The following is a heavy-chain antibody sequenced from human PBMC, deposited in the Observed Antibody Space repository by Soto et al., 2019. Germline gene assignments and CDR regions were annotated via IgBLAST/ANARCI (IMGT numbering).Heavy chain of an antibody. CDR2: IWYDGSNK. CDR3: ARDQMYSSSWYRTFDY. V-gene: IGHV3-33*01. J-gene: IGHJ4*02. D-gene: IGHD6-13*01. Sequence: PGGSLRLSCAASGFTFSSYGMHWVRQAPGKGLEWVAVIWYDGSNKYYADSVKGRFTISRDNSKNTLYLQMNSLRAEDTAVYYCARDQMYSSSWYRTFDYWSQGTLVTVSS. CDR1: GFTFSSYG.